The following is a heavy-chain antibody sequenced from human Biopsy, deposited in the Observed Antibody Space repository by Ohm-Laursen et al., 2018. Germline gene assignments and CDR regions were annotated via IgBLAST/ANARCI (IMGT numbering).Heavy chain of an antibody. J-gene: IGHJ4*02. CDR2: ISPVFGAV. Sequence: SVKVSCKASGGTFNNYAISWVRQAPGPGLEWMGGISPVFGAVKYAEKFRGRLTITAGESTGAAYMELSSLTSDDPAVYYCATDAVGGLAVFGGQGTLVTVSS. V-gene: IGHV1-69*13. CDR1: GGTFNNYA. D-gene: IGHD3-16*01. CDR3: ATDAVGGLAVF.